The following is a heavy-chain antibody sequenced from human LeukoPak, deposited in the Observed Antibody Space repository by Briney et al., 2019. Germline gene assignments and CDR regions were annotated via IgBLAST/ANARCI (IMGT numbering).Heavy chain of an antibody. CDR1: GYTFNSYG. CDR3: ASDTAWKKGIAAAGMVY. V-gene: IGHV1-18*01. J-gene: IGHJ4*02. D-gene: IGHD6-13*01. CDR2: ISVDNGNT. Sequence: GASVKVSCKAYGYTFNSYGINWVRQAPGQGLEWMGGISVDNGNTNYAQKVQGRVTMTRDMSTSTVYMELSSLRSEDTAVYYCASDTAWKKGIAAAGMVYWGQGTLVTVSS.